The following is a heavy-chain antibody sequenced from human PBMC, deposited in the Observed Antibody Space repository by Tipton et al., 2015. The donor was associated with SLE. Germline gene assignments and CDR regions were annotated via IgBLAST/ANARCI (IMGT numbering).Heavy chain of an antibody. CDR2: ISHSGST. CDR3: ARVNGYYYALDV. Sequence: TLSLTCAVYGGSFSAYYWSWIRQPPGKGLEWIGGISHSGSTFYNPSLKSPVTISVDTSRNQFSLRLTSVTAADTAVYYCARVNGYYYALDVWGQGTTVTVSS. J-gene: IGHJ6*02. V-gene: IGHV4-34*01. D-gene: IGHD2-8*01. CDR1: GGSFSAYY.